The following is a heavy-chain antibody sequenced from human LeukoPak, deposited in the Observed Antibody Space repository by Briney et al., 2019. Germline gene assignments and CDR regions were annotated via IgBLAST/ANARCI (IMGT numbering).Heavy chain of an antibody. V-gene: IGHV3-66*01. CDR1: GFTVSSNY. D-gene: IGHD5-12*01. Sequence: PGGSLRLSCAASGFTVSSNYMSWVRQAPGKGLEWVSVIYSGGSTYYADSVKGRFTISRDNSKNTLYLQMNSLRAEDTAVYYCARGGGRESGYSGYDGPFFDYWGQGTLVTVSS. J-gene: IGHJ4*02. CDR2: IYSGGST. CDR3: ARGGGRESGYSGYDGPFFDY.